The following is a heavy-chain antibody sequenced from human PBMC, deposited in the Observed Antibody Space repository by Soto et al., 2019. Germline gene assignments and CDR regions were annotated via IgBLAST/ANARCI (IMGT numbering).Heavy chain of an antibody. D-gene: IGHD4-17*01. J-gene: IGHJ3*02. CDR1: GFTFSGSA. V-gene: IGHV3-73*01. CDR2: IRSKANSYAT. CDR3: TRHQRFDAFDI. Sequence: EVQLVESGGGLVQPGGSLKLSCAASGFTFSGSAMHWVRQASGKGLEWVGRIRSKANSYATAYVASVKGRFTISRDDSKNTAYLQMNSLKTEDTAVYYCTRHQRFDAFDIWGQGTMVTVSS.